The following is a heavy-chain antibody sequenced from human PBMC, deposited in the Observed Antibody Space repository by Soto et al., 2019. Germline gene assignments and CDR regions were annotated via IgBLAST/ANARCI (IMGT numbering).Heavy chain of an antibody. V-gene: IGHV2-5*02. CDR1: GFSLSTSGVS. CDR2: IYWDDDK. Sequence: GSGPTLVNPTQTLTLTCTLSGFSLSTSGVSVGWIRQPPGKALEWLALIYWDDDKRYRPSLKSRLTITKDTSKNQVVLTMTKMDPVDTATYYCAHRRITLVRGVHFAYWGQGTLVTVLL. CDR3: AHRRITLVRGVHFAY. D-gene: IGHD3-10*01. J-gene: IGHJ4*02.